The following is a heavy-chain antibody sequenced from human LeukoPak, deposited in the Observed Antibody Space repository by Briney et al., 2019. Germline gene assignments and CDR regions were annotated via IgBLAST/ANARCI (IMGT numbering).Heavy chain of an antibody. Sequence: SETLSLTCTVSGGSISTSGYSCGWIRQPPGKGLEWIGIVLSGGSTQYTPSLMSRVTISADTSKNQFSLKLSSVTAADTAVYYCVRRPTTGTTHYYFDYWGQGSLVTVSS. V-gene: IGHV4-39*01. CDR1: GGSISTSGYS. J-gene: IGHJ4*02. CDR2: VLSGGST. CDR3: VRRPTTGTTHYYFDY. D-gene: IGHD1-1*01.